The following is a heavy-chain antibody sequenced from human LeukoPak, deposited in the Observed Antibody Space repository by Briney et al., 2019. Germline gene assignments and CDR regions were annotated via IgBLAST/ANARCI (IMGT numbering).Heavy chain of an antibody. CDR3: ARPYYYDSRIDP. CDR1: GGSISSGDYY. CDR2: MYYSGST. V-gene: IGHV4-30-4*08. D-gene: IGHD3-22*01. J-gene: IGHJ5*02. Sequence: SETLSLTCTVSGGSISSGDYYWSWIRQPPGKGLEWIGYMYYSGSTYYNPSLKSRVTISVDTSKNQFSLKLSSVTAADTAVHYCARPYYYDSRIDPWGQGTLVTVSS.